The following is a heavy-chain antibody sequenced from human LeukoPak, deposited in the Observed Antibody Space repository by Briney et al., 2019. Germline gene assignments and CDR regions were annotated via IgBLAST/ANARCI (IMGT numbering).Heavy chain of an antibody. CDR2: ISYSGST. CDR1: SGSISSYY. D-gene: IGHD4-17*01. Sequence: SETLSLTCTVSSGSISSYYWSRIRQPPGKGLEWIGYISYSGSTNYNPSLKSRVTMSVDTSKNQFSLKLSSVTAVDTAVYYCARGGSVTTDSDFDFWGQGTLVTVSS. CDR3: ARGGSVTTDSDFDF. J-gene: IGHJ4*02. V-gene: IGHV4-59*08.